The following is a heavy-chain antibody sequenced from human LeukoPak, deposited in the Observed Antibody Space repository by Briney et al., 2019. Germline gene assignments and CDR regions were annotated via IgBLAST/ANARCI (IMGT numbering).Heavy chain of an antibody. CDR3: AKRQEKRGPTYSSGWYSFDY. D-gene: IGHD6-19*01. CDR1: GFTFSSYA. J-gene: IGHJ4*02. Sequence: PGGSLRLSCAASGFTFSSYAMSWVRQAPGKGLEWVSAISGSGGRTTYAASVSGRVPVPRDNSKNTLYLQMNSLRAEDTTVYYCAKRQEKRGPTYSSGWYSFDYSGQGTLVTVSS. CDR2: ISGSGGRT. V-gene: IGHV3-23*01.